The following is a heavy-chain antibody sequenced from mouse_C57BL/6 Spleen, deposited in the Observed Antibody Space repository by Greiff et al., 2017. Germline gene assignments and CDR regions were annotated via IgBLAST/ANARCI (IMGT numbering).Heavy chain of an antibody. CDR2: IHPNSGST. CDR1: GYTFTSYW. CDR3: ARRAYYGSSPFDV. D-gene: IGHD1-1*01. J-gene: IGHJ1*03. V-gene: IGHV1-64*01. Sequence: QVQLKQPGAELVKPGASVKLSCKASGYTFTSYWMHWVKQRPGQGLEWIGMIHPNSGSTNYNEKFKSKATLTVDKSSSTAYMQLSSLTSEDSAVYYCARRAYYGSSPFDVWGTGTTVTVSS.